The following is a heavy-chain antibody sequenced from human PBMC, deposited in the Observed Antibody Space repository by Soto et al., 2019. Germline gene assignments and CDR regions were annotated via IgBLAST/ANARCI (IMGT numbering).Heavy chain of an antibody. CDR2: IYDSGST. V-gene: IGHV4-59*11. CDR1: GDSLNNHY. J-gene: IGHJ4*02. D-gene: IGHD3-10*01. CDR3: ARSSMVPVHYFDF. Sequence: SETLSLACSVSGDSLNNHYWTWIRQPPGKGLEWIGNIYDSGSTNYSPALKSRVSMSVDTSKNLFSLKMNSVTAADTAVYYCARSSMVPVHYFDFWGQGTVVT.